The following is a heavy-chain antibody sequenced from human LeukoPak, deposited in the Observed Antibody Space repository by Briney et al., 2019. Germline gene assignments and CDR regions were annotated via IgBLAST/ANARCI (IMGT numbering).Heavy chain of an antibody. CDR2: INPNSGGT. CDR3: ARALYCTNGVCYTGFDY. D-gene: IGHD2-8*01. V-gene: IGHV1-2*02. CDR1: GYTFTGHY. Sequence: ASVKVSCKASGYTFTGHYMHWVRQAPGQGLEWMGWINPNSGGTNYAQKFQGRVTMTRDTSISTAYMELSRLRSDDTAVYYCARALYCTNGVCYTGFDYWGQGTLVTVSS. J-gene: IGHJ4*02.